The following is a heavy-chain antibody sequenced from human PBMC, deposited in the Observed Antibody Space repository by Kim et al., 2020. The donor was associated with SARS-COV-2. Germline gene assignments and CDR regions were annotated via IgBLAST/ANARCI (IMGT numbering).Heavy chain of an antibody. CDR3: AIRIAVLGTLDH. D-gene: IGHD6-19*01. Sequence: FYGYFVKGRFTVSRDNSANTLNLQMNSLTAEDTAIYFCAIRIAVLGTLDHWGQGTLVTVSS. J-gene: IGHJ4*02. V-gene: IGHV3-23*05.